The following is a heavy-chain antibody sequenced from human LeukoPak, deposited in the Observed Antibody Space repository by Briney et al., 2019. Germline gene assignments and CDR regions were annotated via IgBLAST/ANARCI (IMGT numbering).Heavy chain of an antibody. D-gene: IGHD3-22*01. Sequence: GGSLRLSCAASGFTFSSYAMSWVRQAPGKGLEWVSALIGSGVSTSYADSVKGRSTISRDNSKNTLYLHMNSLKAEDTAVYYCAKRDGSGYYYFDYWGQGTLVTVSS. CDR1: GFTFSSYA. J-gene: IGHJ4*02. CDR2: LIGSGVST. V-gene: IGHV3-23*01. CDR3: AKRDGSGYYYFDY.